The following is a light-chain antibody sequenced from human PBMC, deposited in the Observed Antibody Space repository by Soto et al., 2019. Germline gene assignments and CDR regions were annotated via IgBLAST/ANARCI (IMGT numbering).Light chain of an antibody. J-gene: IGKJ5*01. V-gene: IGKV3-11*01. CDR1: QSVGSD. CDR3: QQRYSWPPT. Sequence: EIVMTQSPATLSVSPGERATLSCRASQSVGSDLAWYQQKPGQAPRLVIYDTFNRATDIPARFSGSGSGTDFTLTITSLEPEDFAVYYCQQRYSWPPTVGQGTRLDIK. CDR2: DTF.